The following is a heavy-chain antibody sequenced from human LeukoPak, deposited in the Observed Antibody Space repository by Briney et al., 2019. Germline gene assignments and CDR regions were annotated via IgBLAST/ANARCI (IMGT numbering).Heavy chain of an antibody. J-gene: IGHJ5*02. CDR1: GGSFSGYY. D-gene: IGHD3-22*01. V-gene: IGHV4-34*01. Sequence: SETLSLTCAVYGGSFSGYYWSWIRQPPGKGLEWIGEINHSGSTNYNPSLKSRVTISVDTSKNQFSLKLSSVTAADTAVYYCAGRRTTYYYDSSGYWSWFDPWGQGTLVTVSS. CDR2: INHSGST. CDR3: AGRRTTYYYDSSGYWSWFDP.